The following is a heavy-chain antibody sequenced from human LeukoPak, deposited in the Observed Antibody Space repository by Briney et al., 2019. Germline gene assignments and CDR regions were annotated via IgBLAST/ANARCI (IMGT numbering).Heavy chain of an antibody. Sequence: PGGSLRLSCAASGFTFSSYAMSWVRQAPGKGLEWVSTTGENGVSTYYADSVKGRFTISRENAKNSLYLQMNSLRAGDTAVYYCARDRGRYYMDVWGKGTTVTISS. J-gene: IGHJ6*03. CDR2: TGENGVST. V-gene: IGHV3-23*01. CDR1: GFTFSSYA. CDR3: ARDRGRYYMDV. D-gene: IGHD6-25*01.